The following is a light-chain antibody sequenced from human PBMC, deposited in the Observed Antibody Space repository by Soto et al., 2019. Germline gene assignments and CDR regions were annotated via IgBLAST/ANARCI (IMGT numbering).Light chain of an antibody. CDR3: SSYAGSNNLGV. CDR2: DNN. CDR1: SSNIGNNF. J-gene: IGLJ1*01. Sequence: QSVLTQPPSLSAAPGQKVTISCSGSSSNIGNNFVSWYQQLPGTAPKLLIYDNNKRPSGIPDRFSGSKSGTSGTLDITGLQAEDEADYYCSSYAGSNNLGVFGTGTKVTVL. V-gene: IGLV1-51*01.